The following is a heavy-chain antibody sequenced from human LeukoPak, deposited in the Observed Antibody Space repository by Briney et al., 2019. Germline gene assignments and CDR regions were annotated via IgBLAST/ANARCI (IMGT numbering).Heavy chain of an antibody. CDR3: ARWRDSSGYYQHFDN. Sequence: SETLSLTCTVSGGSISSGDYYWSWIRQPPGKGLEWIGYIYYSGSTYYNPSLKSRVTMSVDTSKKQFSLKLTSVTAADTAVYYCARWRDSSGYYQHFDNWGQGVLVTVSS. D-gene: IGHD3-22*01. J-gene: IGHJ4*02. V-gene: IGHV4-30-4*01. CDR2: IYYSGST. CDR1: GGSISSGDYY.